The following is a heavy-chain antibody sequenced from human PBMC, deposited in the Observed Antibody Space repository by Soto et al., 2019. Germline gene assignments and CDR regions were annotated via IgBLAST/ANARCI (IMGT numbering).Heavy chain of an antibody. CDR1: GFTFSNYA. J-gene: IGHJ6*02. CDR3: ARDRALAYCSGGRCYSDYYYGMDV. V-gene: IGHV3-30-3*01. Sequence: PGGSLRLSCAASGFTFSNYAMHWVRQAPGKGLEWVAVISYDGGNKYYADSVKGRFTISRDNSKNTLYLQMNSLRAEDTAVYFCARDRALAYCSGGRCYSDYYYGMDVWGQGTTATVSS. D-gene: IGHD2-15*01. CDR2: ISYDGGNK.